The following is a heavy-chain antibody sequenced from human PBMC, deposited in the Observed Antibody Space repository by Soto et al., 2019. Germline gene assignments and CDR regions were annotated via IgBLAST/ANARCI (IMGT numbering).Heavy chain of an antibody. CDR3: ARDNYRGRDGLGY. CDR1: GYTFTGYY. V-gene: IGHV1-2*04. D-gene: IGHD4-4*01. CDR2: INPNSGGT. J-gene: IGHJ4*02. Sequence: ASVKVSCKASGYTFTGYYMHWVRQAPGQGLEWMGWINPNSGGTNYAQKFQGWVTMTRDTSISTAYMELSRLRSDDTAVYYCARDNYRGRDGLGYWGQGTLVTVSS.